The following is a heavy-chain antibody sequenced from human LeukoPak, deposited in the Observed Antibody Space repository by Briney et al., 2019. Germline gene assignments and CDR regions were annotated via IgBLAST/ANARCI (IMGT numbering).Heavy chain of an antibody. Sequence: PSETLSLTCSVSGGSISTYSWTWIRQPPGKGLEWIGYIYTSGSTNYNPSLKSRVTISVDTSKNQFSLKLSSVTAADTAVYYCARLGSSSSKDYWGQGTLVTVSS. J-gene: IGHJ4*02. D-gene: IGHD6-6*01. CDR1: GGSISTYS. V-gene: IGHV4-4*09. CDR2: IYTSGST. CDR3: ARLGSSSSKDY.